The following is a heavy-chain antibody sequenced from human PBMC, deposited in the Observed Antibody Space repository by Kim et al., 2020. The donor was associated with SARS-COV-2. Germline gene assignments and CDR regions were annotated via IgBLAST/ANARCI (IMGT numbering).Heavy chain of an antibody. J-gene: IGHJ5*02. V-gene: IGHV3-11*04. CDR1: GFTFSDYY. Sequence: GGSLRLSCAASGFTFSDYYMSWIRQAPGKGLEWVSYISSSGGTIYYADSVKGRFTISRDNAKNSLYLQMNSLRAEDTAVYYCARGNYYGSGSYPDWLDPWGQGTLVTVSS. CDR2: ISSSGGTI. CDR3: ARGNYYGSGSYPDWLDP. D-gene: IGHD3-10*01.